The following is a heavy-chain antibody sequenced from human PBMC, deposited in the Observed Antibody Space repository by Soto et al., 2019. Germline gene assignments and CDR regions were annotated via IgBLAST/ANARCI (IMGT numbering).Heavy chain of an antibody. CDR1: GFSLSTSGIG. D-gene: IGHD3-10*01. V-gene: IGHV2-5*02. CDR2: IYWDDDK. CDR3: AHRLSRTPASGSGSWGPYYFDY. J-gene: IGHJ4*02. Sequence: SGPTLVQPTQTLTLTCTFSGFSLSTSGIGVGWIRQPPGKALEWLALIYWDDDKRYSPSLKSRLTITKDTSKNQVVLTVTNMDPVDTATYYCAHRLSRTPASGSGSWGPYYFDYWGQGTLVTVSS.